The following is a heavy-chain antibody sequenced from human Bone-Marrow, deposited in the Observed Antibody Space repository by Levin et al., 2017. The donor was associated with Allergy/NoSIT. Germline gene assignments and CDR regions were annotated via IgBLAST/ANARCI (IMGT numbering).Heavy chain of an antibody. CDR1: GYSFTDYG. D-gene: IGHD2-15*01. V-gene: IGHV1-18*01. Sequence: ASVKVSCKASGYSFTDYGISWVRQAPGQGLEWMGWISPYYGSTHYAQELQGRVTMTTDTSTSTAYVELGSLRSDVTAVYYCVGEREVAGVVYFQHWGQGTLVTVSS. CDR2: ISPYYGST. CDR3: VGEREVAGVVYFQH. J-gene: IGHJ1*01.